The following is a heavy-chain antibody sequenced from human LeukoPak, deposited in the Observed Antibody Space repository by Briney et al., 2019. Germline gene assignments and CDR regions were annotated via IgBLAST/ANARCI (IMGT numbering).Heavy chain of an antibody. CDR2: ISGTSTFI. CDR3: AREVVPAAY. Sequence: GGSLRLSCAASGINFSDYGMNWVRQAPGKGLEWVASISGTSTFIYYADSVRGRFTISRDNAKNSLYLQMNSLRAEDTAVYYCAREVVPAAYWGQGTLVTVSS. J-gene: IGHJ4*02. V-gene: IGHV3-21*01. CDR1: GINFSDYG. D-gene: IGHD2-2*01.